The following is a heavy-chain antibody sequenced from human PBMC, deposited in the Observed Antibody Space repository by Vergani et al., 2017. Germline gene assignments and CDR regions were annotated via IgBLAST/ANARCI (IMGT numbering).Heavy chain of an antibody. D-gene: IGHD2-2*01. CDR2: ISYDGSNK. V-gene: IGHV3-30-3*01. J-gene: IGHJ3*02. Sequence: QVQLVESGGGVVQPGRSLRLSCAASGFTFSSYAMHWVRQAPGKGLEWVAVISYDGSNKYYADSVKGRFTISRDNSKNTLYLQMNSLRAEDTAVYYCARDWGYCSSTGCYGAFDIWGQGTMVTVSS. CDR1: GFTFSSYA. CDR3: ARDWGYCSSTGCYGAFDI.